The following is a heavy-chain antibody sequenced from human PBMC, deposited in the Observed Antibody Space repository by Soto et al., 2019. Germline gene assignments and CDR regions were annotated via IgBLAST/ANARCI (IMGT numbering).Heavy chain of an antibody. D-gene: IGHD2-15*01. CDR3: AKDNIVVVVAAQDNFDY. V-gene: IGHV3-23*01. Sequence: VQLLESGGGLVQPGGSLRLSCAASGFTFSSYAMSWVRQAPGKGLEWVSAISGSGGSTYYADSVKGRFTISRDNSKNTLYLQMNSLRAEDTAVYYCAKDNIVVVVAAQDNFDYWGQGTLVTVSS. CDR1: GFTFSSYA. J-gene: IGHJ4*02. CDR2: ISGSGGST.